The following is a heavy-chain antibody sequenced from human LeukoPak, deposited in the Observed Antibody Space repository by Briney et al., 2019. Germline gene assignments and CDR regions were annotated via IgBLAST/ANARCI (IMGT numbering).Heavy chain of an antibody. J-gene: IGHJ5*02. V-gene: IGHV3-23*01. D-gene: IGHD3-9*01. CDR3: AKDYYDILTDPAWFDP. CDR2: ISGSGGTT. CDR1: GFTFSSYG. Sequence: PGGSLRLSCAASGFTFSSYGMSWVRQAPGKGLEWVSVISGSGGTTYNADSVKGRFTISRDNSKNTLYLQMNSLRAEDTAVYYCAKDYYDILTDPAWFDPWGQGTLVTVSS.